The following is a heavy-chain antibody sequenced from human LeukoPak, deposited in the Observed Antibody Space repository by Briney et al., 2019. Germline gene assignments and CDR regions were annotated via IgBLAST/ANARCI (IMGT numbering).Heavy chain of an antibody. Sequence: GRSLRLSCAASGFSFSNYAMSWVRQAPGKGLEWVSLIVSSSGSTFYADSVKGRFTISRDNSKNTLYLQMNSLRAEDTAVYYCAKGAYDYVELGYFDYWGQGTLVTVSS. CDR3: AKGAYDYVELGYFDY. D-gene: IGHD5-12*01. CDR1: GFSFSNYA. J-gene: IGHJ4*02. V-gene: IGHV3-23*01. CDR2: IVSSSGST.